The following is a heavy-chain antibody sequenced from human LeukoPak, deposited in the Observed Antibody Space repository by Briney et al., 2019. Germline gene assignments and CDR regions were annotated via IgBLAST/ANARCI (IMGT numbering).Heavy chain of an antibody. V-gene: IGHV1-69*13. D-gene: IGHD6-13*01. Sequence: SVKVSCKASGGTFSSYAISWVRQAPGQGLEWMGGIIPIFGTANYAQKFQGRVTITADESTSTAYMELSSLRSEDTAVYYCAVPGIAATGTQLDYYYYMDVWGKGTTVTVSS. CDR3: AVPGIAATGTQLDYYYYMDV. CDR2: IIPIFGTA. J-gene: IGHJ6*03. CDR1: GGTFSSYA.